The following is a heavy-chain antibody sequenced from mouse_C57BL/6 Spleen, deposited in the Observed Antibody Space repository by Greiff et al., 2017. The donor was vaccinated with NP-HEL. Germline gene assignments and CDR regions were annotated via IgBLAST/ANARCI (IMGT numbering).Heavy chain of an antibody. CDR2: IDPETGGT. Sequence: QVQLQQPGAELVRPGSSVKLSCKASGYTFTDYEMHWVKQTPVHGLEWIGAIDPETGGTAYNQKFKGKAILTADKSSSTAYMELRSLTSEDSAVYYCTRFFDGYYEAWFAYWGQGTLVTVSA. D-gene: IGHD2-3*01. J-gene: IGHJ3*01. V-gene: IGHV1-15*01. CDR1: GYTFTDYE. CDR3: TRFFDGYYEAWFAY.